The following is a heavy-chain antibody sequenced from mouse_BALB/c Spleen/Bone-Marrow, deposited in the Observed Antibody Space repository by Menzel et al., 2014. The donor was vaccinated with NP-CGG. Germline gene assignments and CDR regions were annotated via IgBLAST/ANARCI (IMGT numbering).Heavy chain of an antibody. CDR1: GFTFSSFG. V-gene: IGHV5-6-3*01. J-gene: IGHJ3*01. CDR3: SRGVDYSSWFAY. CDR2: INSNGGFT. D-gene: IGHD2-4*01. Sequence: EVQGVESGGGLVQPGGSLKLSCAASGFTFSSFGTSWVRQTPDKRLELVANINSNGGFTYYADSVKGRFTISRDNAMNTLYLQMRSLKSEDTAIYYCSRGVDYSSWFAYWGQGTLVTVSA.